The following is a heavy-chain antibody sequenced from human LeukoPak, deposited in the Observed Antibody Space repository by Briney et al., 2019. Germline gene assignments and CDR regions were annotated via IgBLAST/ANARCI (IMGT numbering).Heavy chain of an antibody. CDR1: VYTFTVYY. V-gene: IGHV1-2*02. D-gene: IGHD1-1*01. J-gene: IGHJ5*02. CDR2: LNPKSGGT. Sequence: ASVKVSCTASVYTFTVYYIHWVRQAPGQGLEWMGWLNPKSGGTNYAQNFQGRVTMTRDTIINTAYMELSRLRSDDTAVYYCARNDWNDPWFDPWGQGTLVTVSS. CDR3: ARNDWNDPWFDP.